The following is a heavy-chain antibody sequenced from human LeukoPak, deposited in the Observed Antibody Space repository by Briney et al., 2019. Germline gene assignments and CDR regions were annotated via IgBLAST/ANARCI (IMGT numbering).Heavy chain of an antibody. V-gene: IGHV3-64*01. CDR1: GFTFSNYA. CDR2: ISSDGVST. D-gene: IGHD2-2*01. J-gene: IGHJ4*02. Sequence: GGSLRLSCAASGFTFSNYAMHWVRQAPGKGLEYVSAISSDGVSTYYANSVKGRFTISRDNPKNTLYLQMDPLRAGDMAVSYCARDRWGCTSTSCYDFGYWGQGTLATVSS. CDR3: ARDRWGCTSTSCYDFGY.